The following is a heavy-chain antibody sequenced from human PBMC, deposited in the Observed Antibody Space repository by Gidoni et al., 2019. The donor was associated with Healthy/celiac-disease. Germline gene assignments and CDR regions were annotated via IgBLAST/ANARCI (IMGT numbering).Heavy chain of an antibody. D-gene: IGHD4-17*01. Sequence: QLQLQESGPGLVKPSETLSLTCTVSGGSISSSSYYWGWIRQPPGKGLEWIGSIYYSGSTYYNPSLKSRVTISVDTSKNQFSLKLSSVTAADTAVYYCARLRGLTYGEYYFDYWGQGTLVTVSS. V-gene: IGHV4-39*01. CDR2: IYYSGST. J-gene: IGHJ4*02. CDR1: GGSISSSSYY. CDR3: ARLRGLTYGEYYFDY.